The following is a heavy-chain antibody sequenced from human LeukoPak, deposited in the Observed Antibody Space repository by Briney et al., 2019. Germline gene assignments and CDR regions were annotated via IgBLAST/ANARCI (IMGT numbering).Heavy chain of an antibody. CDR1: GDSVSSSSAT. CDR2: TYY. Sequence: SQTLSLTCAISGDSVSSSSATWNWIRQSPSRGLEWLGRTYYDYAVSVKSRITINPDTSSNQFSLQLNSVTPEDTAVYYCAREGVTLVRGVVLDYYGMGVWGQGTTVTVSS. V-gene: IGHV6-1*01. J-gene: IGHJ6*02. CDR3: AREGVTLVRGVVLDYYGMGV. D-gene: IGHD3-10*01.